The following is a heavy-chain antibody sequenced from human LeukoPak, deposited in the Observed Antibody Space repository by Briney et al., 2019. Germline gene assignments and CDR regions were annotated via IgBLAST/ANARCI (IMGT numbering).Heavy chain of an antibody. V-gene: IGHV3-33*06. D-gene: IGHD5-12*01. CDR2: IWYDGSNK. CDR1: GFTFSSYG. CDR3: AKESYSGFPWLRSEFDY. J-gene: IGHJ4*02. Sequence: PGVSLRLSCAASGFTFSSYGMHWVRQAPGKGLEWVAVIWYDGSNKYYADSVKGRFTISRDNSKNTLYLQMNSLRAEDTAVYYCAKESYSGFPWLRSEFDYWGQGTLVTLSS.